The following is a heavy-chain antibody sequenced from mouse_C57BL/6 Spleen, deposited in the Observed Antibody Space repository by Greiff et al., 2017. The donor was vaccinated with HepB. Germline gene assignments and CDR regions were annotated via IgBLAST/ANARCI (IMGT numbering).Heavy chain of an antibody. CDR3: ARDLLWYAIDY. Sequence: EVKLMESGGGLVKPGGSLKLSCAASGFTFSDYGMHWVRQAPEKGLEWVAYISSGSSTIYYADTVKGRCTISRDNATNTLFLQMTSLRSEDTAMYYCARDLLWYAIDYWGQGTSVTVSS. CDR1: GFTFSDYG. CDR2: ISSGSSTI. D-gene: IGHD2-1*01. J-gene: IGHJ4*01. V-gene: IGHV5-17*01.